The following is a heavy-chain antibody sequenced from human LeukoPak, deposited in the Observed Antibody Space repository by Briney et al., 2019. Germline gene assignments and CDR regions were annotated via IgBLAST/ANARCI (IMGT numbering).Heavy chain of an antibody. J-gene: IGHJ6*03. CDR1: GYTFTGYY. CDR3: ARESLDYDILTGYYTELYYYYYMDV. D-gene: IGHD3-9*01. V-gene: IGHV1-18*04. Sequence: ASVKVSCKASGYTFTGYYMHWVRQAPGQGLEWMGWISAYNGNTNYAQKLQGRVTMTTDTSTSTAYMELRSLRSDDTAVYYCARESLDYDILTGYYTELYYYYYMDVWGKGTTVTVSS. CDR2: ISAYNGNT.